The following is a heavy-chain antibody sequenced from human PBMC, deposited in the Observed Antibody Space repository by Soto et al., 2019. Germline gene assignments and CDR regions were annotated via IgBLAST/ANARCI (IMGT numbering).Heavy chain of an antibody. CDR1: GYSFTSYW. D-gene: IGHD3-10*01. V-gene: IGHV5-10-1*01. Sequence: PGESLKISCKGSGYSFTSYWISWVRQMPGKGLEWMGRIDPSDSYTNHSPSFQGHVTISADKSISTAYLQWSSLKASDTAVYYCASDLSGRADVWGQGTTVTVSS. J-gene: IGHJ6*02. CDR3: ASDLSGRADV. CDR2: IDPSDSYT.